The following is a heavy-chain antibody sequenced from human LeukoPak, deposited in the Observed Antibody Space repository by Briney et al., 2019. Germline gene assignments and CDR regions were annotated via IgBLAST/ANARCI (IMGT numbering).Heavy chain of an antibody. CDR3: AKLLQDSSGCHEN. D-gene: IGHD6-19*01. V-gene: IGHV3-23*01. Sequence: PGGSLRLSCAAAGFTVSSYAMSWVRQAPGKGLEWGSAISGSGGSTYYADSVKGRFTISRDNSKNTLYLQMTSLRAEDTAVYYCAKLLQDSSGCHENWGQGTLVTVSS. CDR1: GFTVSSYA. J-gene: IGHJ4*02. CDR2: ISGSGGST.